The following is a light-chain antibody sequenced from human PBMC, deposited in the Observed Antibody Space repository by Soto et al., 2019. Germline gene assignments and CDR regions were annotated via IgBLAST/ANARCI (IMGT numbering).Light chain of an antibody. CDR1: SSDVGGYNY. Sequence: QSVLTQPPSASGSLGQSVTISCTGTSSDVGGYNYVSWHQQHPGKAPKVMIYEVTKRPPGVPDRFYGSKSGNTASLTVSGLQAEDEADYYCSSFAGGGNPVLLGGGTKLTVL. V-gene: IGLV2-8*01. CDR3: SSFAGGGNPVL. CDR2: EVT. J-gene: IGLJ2*01.